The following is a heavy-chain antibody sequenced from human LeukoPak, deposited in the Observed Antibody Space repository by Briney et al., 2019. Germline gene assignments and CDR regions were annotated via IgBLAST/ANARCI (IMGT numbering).Heavy chain of an antibody. CDR3: ARDKGSSSSGGYYYYMDV. Sequence: PGGSLRLSCAASGFTFSSYWMHWVRQAPGKGLVWVSRINTDGSSTSYGDSVKGRFTISRDNAKNTLYLQMNSLRAEDTAVYYCARDKGSSSSGGYYYYMDVWGKGTTVTVSS. CDR1: GFTFSSYW. V-gene: IGHV3-74*01. CDR2: INTDGSST. D-gene: IGHD6-6*01. J-gene: IGHJ6*03.